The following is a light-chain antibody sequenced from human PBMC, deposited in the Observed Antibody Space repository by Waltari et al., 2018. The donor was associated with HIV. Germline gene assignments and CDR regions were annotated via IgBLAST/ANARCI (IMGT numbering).Light chain of an antibody. CDR1: HNITNS. CDR3: QQYYTYRT. CDR2: RAS. V-gene: IGKV1-5*03. J-gene: IGKJ1*01. Sequence: IQMTQSPSTLSASVGDSVTITCRATHNITNSLAWYQVKPGKAPKPRIYRASSVATGVPSRFRGSGIGSTFTLSINSLQPDDFASYYCQQYYTYRTFGQGTKVEI.